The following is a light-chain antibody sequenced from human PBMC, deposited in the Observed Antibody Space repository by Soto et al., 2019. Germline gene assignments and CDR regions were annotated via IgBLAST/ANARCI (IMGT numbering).Light chain of an antibody. CDR3: QQYSNWRT. V-gene: IGKV3-15*01. Sequence: IVMTQSPTTLSVSPGERATLSCRASQSVSSNLAWYQQKPGQSPRLLIYGASTRATGIPARFSGSGSGTEFTLTISSLQSEDFAVYYCQQYSNWRTFGQGTKVDIK. J-gene: IGKJ1*01. CDR1: QSVSSN. CDR2: GAS.